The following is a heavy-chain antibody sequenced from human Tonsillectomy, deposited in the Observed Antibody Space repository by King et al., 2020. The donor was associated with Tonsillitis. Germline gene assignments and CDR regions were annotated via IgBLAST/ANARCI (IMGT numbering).Heavy chain of an antibody. CDR2: INPNSGGT. CDR3: ARDSHCSGGSCPVWWFDP. V-gene: IGHV1-2*02. D-gene: IGHD2-15*01. Sequence: QLVQSGAEVKKPGASVKVSCKASGYTFTGYYMHWVRQAPGQGLEWMGWINPNSGGTNYAQKFQGRVTMTRDTSISTAYMELSRLRSDDTAVYYCARDSHCSGGSCPVWWFDPWGQGTLVTVSS. CDR1: GYTFTGYY. J-gene: IGHJ5*02.